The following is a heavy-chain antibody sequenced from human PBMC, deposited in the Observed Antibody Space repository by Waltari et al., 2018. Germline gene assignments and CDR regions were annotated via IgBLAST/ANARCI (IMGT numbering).Heavy chain of an antibody. CDR3: ARSGLRYFDWLSPEPIDY. J-gene: IGHJ4*02. CDR2: IYYSGST. Sequence: QVQLQESGPGLVKPSETLSLTCTVSGCSISSYYWSWIRQPPGKGLEWIGYIYYSGSTNYNPSLKSRVTISVDTSKNQFSLKLSSVTAADTAVYYCARSGLRYFDWLSPEPIDYWGQGTLVTVSS. V-gene: IGHV4-59*01. CDR1: GCSISSYY. D-gene: IGHD3-9*01.